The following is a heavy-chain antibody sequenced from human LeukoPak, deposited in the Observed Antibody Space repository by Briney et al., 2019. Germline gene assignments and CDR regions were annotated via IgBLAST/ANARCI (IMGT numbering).Heavy chain of an antibody. CDR2: INPNSGGT. CDR3: AREISRSYYY. CDR1: GYTFTGYY. V-gene: IGHV1-2*02. J-gene: IGHJ4*02. D-gene: IGHD1-26*01. Sequence: VASVKVSCKASGYTFTGYYMHWVRQAPGQGLEWMGWINPNSGGTNYAQQLQGRVTMTRDTSISTAYMELSRPTSDDTAVYYCAREISRSYYYWGQGTLVTVSS.